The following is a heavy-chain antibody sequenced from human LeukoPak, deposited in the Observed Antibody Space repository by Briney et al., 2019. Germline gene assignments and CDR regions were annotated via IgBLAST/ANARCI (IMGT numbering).Heavy chain of an antibody. CDR2: IGTADDT. V-gene: IGHV3-13*01. Sequence: GGSLRLSCAASGFTFSDYDMHWVRQATGKGLEWVSAIGTADDTYYTRSVKHRFTISRENAKNSLYLQMNSLRAGDTAVYYCARVAKERVGGVYYFDYWGQGTLVTVSS. CDR1: GFTFSDYD. J-gene: IGHJ4*02. CDR3: ARVAKERVGGVYYFDY. D-gene: IGHD1-1*01.